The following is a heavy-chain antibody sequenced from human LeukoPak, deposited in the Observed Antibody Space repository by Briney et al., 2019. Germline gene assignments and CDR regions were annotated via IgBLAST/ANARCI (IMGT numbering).Heavy chain of an antibody. Sequence: GGSLRLSCAASGFTFSTFAMIWVRQPPGKGLEWVSSIFPSGGEIHYADSVRGRFTISRDNSKSTLSLQMNSLRVEDTAVYYCARSMVGEWLFLALDIWGQGTKVTVSS. D-gene: IGHD3-3*01. CDR2: IFPSGGEI. CDR3: ARSMVGEWLFLALDI. V-gene: IGHV3-23*01. J-gene: IGHJ3*02. CDR1: GFTFSTFA.